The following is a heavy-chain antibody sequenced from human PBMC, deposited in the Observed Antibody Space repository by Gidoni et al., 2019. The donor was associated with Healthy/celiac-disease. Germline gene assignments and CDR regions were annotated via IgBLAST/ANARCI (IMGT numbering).Heavy chain of an antibody. V-gene: IGHV3-30*18. CDR3: AKDRQVLAYYYGMDV. Sequence: QVQLVESGGGVVQPGRSLRLSCAASGFTFRSYGMHWVRQAPGKGLEWVAVISYDGSNKYYADSVKGRFTISRDNSKNTLYLQMNSLRAEDTAVYYCAKDRQVLAYYYGMDVWGQGTTVTVSS. D-gene: IGHD2-15*01. J-gene: IGHJ6*02. CDR1: GFTFRSYG. CDR2: ISYDGSNK.